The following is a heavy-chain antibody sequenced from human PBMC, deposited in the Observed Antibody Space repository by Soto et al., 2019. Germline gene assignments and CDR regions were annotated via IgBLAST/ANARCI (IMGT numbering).Heavy chain of an antibody. Sequence: PSETLSLTCAVYGGSFSGYYWSWIRQPPGKGLEWIGEINHSGSTNYNPSLKSRVTISVDTSKNQFSLKLSSVTAADTAVYYCARVGPYCGGDCYSPPPWGQGTLVTVSS. CDR3: ARVGPYCGGDCYSPPP. CDR1: GGSFSGYY. D-gene: IGHD2-21*02. V-gene: IGHV4-34*01. J-gene: IGHJ5*02. CDR2: INHSGST.